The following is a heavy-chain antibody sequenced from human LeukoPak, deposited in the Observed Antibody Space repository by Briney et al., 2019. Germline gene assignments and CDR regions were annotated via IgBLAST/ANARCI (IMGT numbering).Heavy chain of an antibody. CDR2: IYYSGST. Sequence: PSQALSLTCTVSGGSISSGGYYWSWIRQHPGKGLEWIGYIYYSGSTYYNPSLKSRVTISVDTSKNQFSLKLSSVTAADTAVYYCASVSIAAAGENWFDPWGQGTLVTVSS. V-gene: IGHV4-31*03. J-gene: IGHJ5*02. CDR1: GGSISSGGYY. D-gene: IGHD6-13*01. CDR3: ASVSIAAAGENWFDP.